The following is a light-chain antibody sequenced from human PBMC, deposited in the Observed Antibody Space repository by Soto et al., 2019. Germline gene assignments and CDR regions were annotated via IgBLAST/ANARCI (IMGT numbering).Light chain of an antibody. CDR2: GTS. Sequence: SVLTQPPSVSGAPGQRVTISCTGSSSNIGAGYDVHWYQQLPGTAPKLLIFGTSNRPSGVPDRFSGSKSGTSASLAITGLQAEDEADYYCQSSDSSLSGSEVFGGGTKLTVL. CDR3: QSSDSSLSGSEV. V-gene: IGLV1-40*01. CDR1: SSNIGAGYD. J-gene: IGLJ2*01.